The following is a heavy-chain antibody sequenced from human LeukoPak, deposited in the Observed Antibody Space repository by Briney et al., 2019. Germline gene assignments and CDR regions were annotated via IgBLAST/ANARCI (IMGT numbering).Heavy chain of an antibody. V-gene: IGHV4-34*01. J-gene: IGHJ5*02. CDR3: ARGPYGDYGRSWFDP. CDR2: INHSGST. D-gene: IGHD4-17*01. CDR1: GGSFSGYY. Sequence: NPSETLSLTCAVYGGSFSGYYWSWIRQPPGKGLEWIGEINHSGSTNYNPSLKSRVTISVDTSKNQFSLKLGSVTAADTAVYYCARGPYGDYGRSWFDPWGQGTLVTVSS.